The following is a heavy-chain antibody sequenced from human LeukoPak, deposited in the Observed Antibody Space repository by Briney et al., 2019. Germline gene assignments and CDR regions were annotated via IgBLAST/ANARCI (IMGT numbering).Heavy chain of an antibody. D-gene: IGHD1-26*01. V-gene: IGHV4-4*07. Sequence: KPSETLSLTCTVSGGSINSQYWSWIRQPAGKGLEWIGRMYTNGESDYNPSLKSRVTISVDTSKNQFSLKLSSVTAADTAVYYCARDSRRELLHAFDIWGQGTMVTVSS. CDR2: MYTNGES. CDR3: ARDSRRELLHAFDI. CDR1: GGSINSQY. J-gene: IGHJ3*02.